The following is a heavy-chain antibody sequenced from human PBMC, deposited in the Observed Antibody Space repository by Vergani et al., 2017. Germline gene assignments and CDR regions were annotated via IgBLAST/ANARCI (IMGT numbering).Heavy chain of an antibody. Sequence: VQLVQSGAEVRKPGASVTVSCTASGYISKNYYIHWLRQAPGQAFEWMGILNPTTGHTTSAQKFMGRVDMTRDPSTDTSTRTVQMTLSSLRSEDTAVYYCARSIGYCAVATCRAYYFDHWGQGTRVTVSS. J-gene: IGHJ5*02. D-gene: IGHD2-21*01. CDR1: GYISKNYY. CDR2: LNPTTGHT. V-gene: IGHV1-46*02. CDR3: ARSIGYCAVATCRAYYFDH.